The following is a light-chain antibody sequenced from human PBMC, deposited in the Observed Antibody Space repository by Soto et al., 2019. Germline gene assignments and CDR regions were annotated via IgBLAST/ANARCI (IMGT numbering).Light chain of an antibody. CDR1: QSVLYSSNNRNS. CDR3: QQYYATPIT. Sequence: DIVMTQSPDSLAVSLGARATINCKSSQSVLYSSNNRNSLAWFQQKPGQAPRLLIYWASIRESGVPDRFSGSGSGTDFTLTISSLQAEGVAVYYCQQYYATPITFGQGTRLEIK. CDR2: WAS. J-gene: IGKJ5*01. V-gene: IGKV4-1*01.